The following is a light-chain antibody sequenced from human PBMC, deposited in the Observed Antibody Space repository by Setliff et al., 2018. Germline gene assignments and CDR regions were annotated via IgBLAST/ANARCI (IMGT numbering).Light chain of an antibody. Sequence: QSALTQPASVSGSPGQSITISCSGTSSDVGSYDLVSWYQQHPGKAHKLIIYAVSDRPSGVSNRFFGSKSGNTASLTISGLQTEDEADYYCNAYTSGSTYVFGTGTKVTVL. CDR3: NAYTSGSTYV. CDR2: AVS. CDR1: SSDVGSYDL. J-gene: IGLJ1*01. V-gene: IGLV2-14*03.